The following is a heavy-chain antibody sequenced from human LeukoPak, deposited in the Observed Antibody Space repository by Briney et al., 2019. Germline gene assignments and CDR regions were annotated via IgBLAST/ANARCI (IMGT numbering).Heavy chain of an antibody. Sequence: ASVKVSCKASGYSLTGYYMHWVRQAPGQGLEWMGWINPNSGDTNYAQKFQGRVTMTRDTSINTAYTELSSLISDDTAVYYCARVGGPTPGHYYFDYWGQGTLVTVSS. CDR2: INPNSGDT. J-gene: IGHJ4*02. V-gene: IGHV1-2*02. CDR3: ARVGGPTPGHYYFDY. D-gene: IGHD3-16*01. CDR1: GYSLTGYY.